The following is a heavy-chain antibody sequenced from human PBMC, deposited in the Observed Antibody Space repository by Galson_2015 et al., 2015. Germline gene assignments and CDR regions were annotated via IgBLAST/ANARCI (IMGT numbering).Heavy chain of an antibody. Sequence: SLRLSCAASEFTFSAYVMSWVRQAPGKGLEWVSVISGSGGYIYYADSVKGRFTISRDNSKKTLYQQMNSLRTEDTAVYYCAKHSSGGIPRPADLWGQGTMVTVSS. J-gene: IGHJ3*01. CDR2: ISGSGGYI. CDR3: AKHSSGGIPRPADL. V-gene: IGHV3-23*01. D-gene: IGHD2-15*01. CDR1: EFTFSAYV.